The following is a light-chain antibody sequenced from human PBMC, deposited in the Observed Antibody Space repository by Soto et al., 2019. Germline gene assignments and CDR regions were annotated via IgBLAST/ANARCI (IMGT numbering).Light chain of an antibody. CDR1: QSVSSNY. Sequence: EIVLTQSPGSPSLSPGERATLSCRASQSVSSNYLAWYQQRPGQAPRLLIYGASSRATGIPDRFSGSGSGTDFTFTISRLEPEDFAVYYCQQFDNSLLTFGGGTKVDIK. J-gene: IGKJ4*01. V-gene: IGKV3-20*01. CDR3: QQFDNSLLT. CDR2: GAS.